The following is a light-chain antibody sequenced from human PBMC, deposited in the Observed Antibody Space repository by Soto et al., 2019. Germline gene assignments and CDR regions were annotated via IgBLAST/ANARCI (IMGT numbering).Light chain of an antibody. Sequence: HSVLTQPPSASGSPGQSVTIFCTGTRSDVGRYNYVSWYQHHPGKAPKLMIFEVSKRPSGVPDRFSGSKSGNTASLTVSGLQAEDEADYYCSSYGGSNNLVFGGGTKLTVL. V-gene: IGLV2-8*01. CDR2: EVS. CDR1: RSDVGRYNY. CDR3: SSYGGSNNLV. J-gene: IGLJ3*02.